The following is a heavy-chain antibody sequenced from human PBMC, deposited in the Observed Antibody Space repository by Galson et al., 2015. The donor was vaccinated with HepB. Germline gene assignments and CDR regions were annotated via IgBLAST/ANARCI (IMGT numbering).Heavy chain of an antibody. V-gene: IGHV5-10-1*01. CDR1: GYSFTSYW. J-gene: IGHJ4*02. CDR3: ARLPIGDSDYGEPFDY. CDR2: IDPSDSYT. D-gene: IGHD4-17*01. Sequence: QSGAEVKKPGESLRISCKGSGYSFTSYWISWVRQMPGKGLEWMGRIDPSDSYTNYSPSFQGHVAISADKSISTAYLQWSSLKASDTAMYYCARLPIGDSDYGEPFDYWGQGTLVTVSS.